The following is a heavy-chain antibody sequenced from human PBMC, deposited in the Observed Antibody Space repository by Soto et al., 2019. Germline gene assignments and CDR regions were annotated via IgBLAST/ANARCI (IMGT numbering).Heavy chain of an antibody. D-gene: IGHD3-10*01. CDR2: IIPIFGTQ. V-gene: IGHV1-69*01. CDR3: ARDRDDYGSGNYYNRIDF. J-gene: IGHJ4*02. CDR1: GGIFSTYA. Sequence: QVQLVQSGAEVKKPGSSVKVSCKASGGIFSTYAISWLRQAPGQGLEWMGGIIPIFGTQNYAQRFQGRVNMTAEESTTTSYMELSRLKSEDTDVYYCARDRDDYGSGNYYNRIDFWGQGTLVTVSS.